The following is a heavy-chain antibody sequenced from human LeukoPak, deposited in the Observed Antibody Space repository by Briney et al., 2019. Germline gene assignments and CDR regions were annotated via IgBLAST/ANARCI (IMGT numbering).Heavy chain of an antibody. V-gene: IGHV4-4*08. J-gene: IGHJ2*01. CDR3: ARPARSCSGGSCTSDWYFGL. CDR2: MINSVRT. D-gene: IGHD2-15*01. Sequence: SETLSPTCTVSSGASTSYWTWIRQSPGKGLEWIGYIAYMINSVRTNYNPSIKSRTPIPIDTSKNKFSLNVTSVTAADTAIYYCARPARSCSGGSCTSDWYFGLWGRGTLVTVSS. CDR1: SGASTSY.